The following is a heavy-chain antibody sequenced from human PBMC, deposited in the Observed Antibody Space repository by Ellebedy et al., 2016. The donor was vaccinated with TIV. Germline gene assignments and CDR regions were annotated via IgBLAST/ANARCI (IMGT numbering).Heavy chain of an antibody. CDR3: ARDQGDFVDYFDY. Sequence: GSLRLXXTVSGDSMTTYYWNWIRQPPGKGLEWIGFISSSGDPYYNPSLKSRVTISLDAPNNQFSLKLTSVTAADTAVYYCARDQGDFVDYFDYWGQGTLVTVSS. CDR2: ISSSGDP. D-gene: IGHD2-21*02. J-gene: IGHJ4*02. CDR1: GDSMTTYY. V-gene: IGHV4-59*01.